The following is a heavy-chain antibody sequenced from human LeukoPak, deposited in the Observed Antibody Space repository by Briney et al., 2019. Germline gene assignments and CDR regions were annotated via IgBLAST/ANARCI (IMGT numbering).Heavy chain of an antibody. Sequence: GGSLRLSCAASGFTFSSYAMSWVRQAPGKGLEWVSAISGSGGSTYYADSVKGRFTISRDNSKSSLFLQMHSLRAEDTAVYYCARDMAVAGSGDAFDLWGHGTMVTVSS. D-gene: IGHD6-19*01. CDR3: ARDMAVAGSGDAFDL. J-gene: IGHJ3*01. CDR1: GFTFSSYA. CDR2: ISGSGGST. V-gene: IGHV3-23*01.